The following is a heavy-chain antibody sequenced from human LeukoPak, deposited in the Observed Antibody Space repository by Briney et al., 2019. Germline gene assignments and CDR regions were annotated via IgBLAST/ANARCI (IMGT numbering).Heavy chain of an antibody. CDR3: ARDNCSGGSCYYYYGMDV. J-gene: IGHJ6*02. D-gene: IGHD2-15*01. V-gene: IGHV1-69*05. CDR1: GGTFGNYA. Sequence: SVKVSCKASGGTFGNYAISWVRQAPGQGLEWMGGIIPIFGTANYAQKLQGRVTMTTDTSTSTAYMELRSLRSDDTAVYYCARDNCSGGSCYYYYGMDVWGQGTTVTVSS. CDR2: IIPIFGTA.